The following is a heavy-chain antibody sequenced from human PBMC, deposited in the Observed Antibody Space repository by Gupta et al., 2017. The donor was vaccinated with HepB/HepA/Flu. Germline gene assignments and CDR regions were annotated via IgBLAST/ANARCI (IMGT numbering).Heavy chain of an antibody. J-gene: IGHJ4*02. D-gene: IGHD5-24*01. CDR3: AKGAGYNFYYFDY. Sequence: QVQLVGSGGGAVQPGRSLRLSCAASGFYFDSYGMHWVRQAPGKGLEWVGVISYEGSQKFYADSVKGRFTISRDNLRNTLYLQMNNLRHEDTAIYYCAKGAGYNFYYFDYWGRGTLVTVSS. CDR2: ISYEGSQK. CDR1: GFYFDSYG. V-gene: IGHV3-30*18.